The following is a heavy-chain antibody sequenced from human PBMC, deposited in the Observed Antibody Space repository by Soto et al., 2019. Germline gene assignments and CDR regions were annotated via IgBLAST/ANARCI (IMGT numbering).Heavy chain of an antibody. D-gene: IGHD4-17*01. Sequence: SETLSLTCAVSGDSISSSFWWSWVRQPPGKGLEWIGEIYHTESTVYNPSLKSRVTISVDKSKNQFSLNLDSVTAADTAVYYCARYDFGTFDYWGRGILVTAPQ. V-gene: IGHV4-4*02. CDR1: GDSISSSFW. J-gene: IGHJ4*02. CDR3: ARYDFGTFDY. CDR2: IYHTEST.